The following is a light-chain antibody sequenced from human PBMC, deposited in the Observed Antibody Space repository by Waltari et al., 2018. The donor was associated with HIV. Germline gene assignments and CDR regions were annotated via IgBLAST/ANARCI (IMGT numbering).Light chain of an antibody. CDR2: GVT. Sequence: QSALTQPRSVSGSPGQSVPISCTGTSSDVGDYDYVSWYQQSPGKAPRVILYGVTKRPSGIPDRLSGSKSGSTASLTISVPQAEDEADYFCSSYAGRYTVVFGGGTKLTVL. J-gene: IGLJ2*01. CDR1: SSDVGDYDY. CDR3: SSYAGRYTVV. V-gene: IGLV2-11*01.